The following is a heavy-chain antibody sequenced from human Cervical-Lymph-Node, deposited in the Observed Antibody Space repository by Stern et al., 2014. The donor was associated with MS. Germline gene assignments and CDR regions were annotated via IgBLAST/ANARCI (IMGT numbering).Heavy chain of an antibody. CDR2: INSDGSST. J-gene: IGHJ6*02. Sequence: VQLVESGGGLVQHGGSLRLSCAASGFTFSSYWMHWVRQAPGKGLVWVSRINSDGSSTSYADSVKGRFTISRDNAKNTLYLQMNSLRAEDTAVYYCARVYYDSSGNDYYYYGMDVWGQGTTVTVSS. D-gene: IGHD3-22*01. V-gene: IGHV3-74*02. CDR3: ARVYYDSSGNDYYYYGMDV. CDR1: GFTFSSYW.